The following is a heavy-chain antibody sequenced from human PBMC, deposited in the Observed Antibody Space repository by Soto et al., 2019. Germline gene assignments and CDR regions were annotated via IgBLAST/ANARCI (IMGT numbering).Heavy chain of an antibody. CDR1: VFTFSSYA. CDR2: ISYDGSNK. D-gene: IGHD3-10*01. J-gene: IGHJ4*02. Sequence: QVQMVESGGGVVQPGRSLRLSCAASVFTFSSYAMHWVRQAPGKGLEWVAVISYDGSNKHYADSVKGRFTISRDNSKNTLYLQMNSLRPEDTAVYYCANALDYYVSGRPFDYWGQGTLLTVSS. V-gene: IGHV3-30-3*01. CDR3: ANALDYYVSGRPFDY.